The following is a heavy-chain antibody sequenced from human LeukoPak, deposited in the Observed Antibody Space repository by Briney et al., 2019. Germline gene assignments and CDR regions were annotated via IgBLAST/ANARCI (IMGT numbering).Heavy chain of an antibody. CDR2: IIPIFGTA. V-gene: IGHV1-69*06. CDR3: ARGGDCSSTSCYPNDAFDI. J-gene: IGHJ3*02. D-gene: IGHD2-2*01. CDR1: GGTFSSYA. Sequence: ASVKVSCKASGGTFSSYAISWVRQAPGQGLEWMGRIIPIFGTANYAQKFQGRVTITADKSTSTAYMELSSLRSEDTAVYYCARGGDCSSTSCYPNDAFDIWGQGTMVTVSS.